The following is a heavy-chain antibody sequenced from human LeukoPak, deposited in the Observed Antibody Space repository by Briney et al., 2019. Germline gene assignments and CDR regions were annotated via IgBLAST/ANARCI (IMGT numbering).Heavy chain of an antibody. D-gene: IGHD2-15*01. J-gene: IGHJ6*02. Sequence: GEPLKISCKGPGYSFTTHWIAWVRKMPGKGLKWMGIIHPGDSDTRYSTSLQGQVTISADKSISTAYLQWSSLKASDTAMYYCARAYGYCSAGSCYYYDMDVWGQGTKVTVSS. CDR3: ARAYGYCSAGSCYYYDMDV. CDR1: GYSFTTHW. CDR2: IHPGDSDT. V-gene: IGHV5-51*01.